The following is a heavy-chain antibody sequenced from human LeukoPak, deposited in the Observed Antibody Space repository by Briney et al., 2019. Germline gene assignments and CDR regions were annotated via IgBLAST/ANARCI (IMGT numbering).Heavy chain of an antibody. CDR2: IIPILGIA. Sequence: ASVKVSCKASGGTFSSYAISWVRQAPGQGLEWMGGIIPILGIANYAQKFQGRVTITADKSTSTAYMELSSLRSEDTAVYYCARVFLDYGDYAYYYYGMDVWGQGTTVTVSS. D-gene: IGHD4-17*01. J-gene: IGHJ6*02. CDR1: GGTFSSYA. V-gene: IGHV1-69*10. CDR3: ARVFLDYGDYAYYYYGMDV.